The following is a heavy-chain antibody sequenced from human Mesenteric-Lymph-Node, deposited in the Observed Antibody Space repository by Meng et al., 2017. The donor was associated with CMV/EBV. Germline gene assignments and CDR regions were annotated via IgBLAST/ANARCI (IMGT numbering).Heavy chain of an antibody. D-gene: IGHD4-11*01. CDR2: ISYSGST. V-gene: IGHV4-31*03. J-gene: IGHJ4*02. CDR1: GDSVSGGGYY. CDR3: TRTSSNYPPYF. Sequence: SETLSLTCTVSGDSVSGGGYYWTWIRQHPGKGLEWIGYISYSGSTYYNTSLKSRVTISMDTSKNQFSLNLSSVTAADTAVYYCTRTSSNYPPYFWGQGTLVTVSS.